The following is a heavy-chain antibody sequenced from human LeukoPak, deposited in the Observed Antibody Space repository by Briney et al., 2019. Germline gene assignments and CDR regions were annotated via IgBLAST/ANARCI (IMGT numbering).Heavy chain of an antibody. J-gene: IGHJ4*02. CDR1: GFTFSSYG. CDR2: ISYDGSNK. V-gene: IGHV3-30*18. Sequence: PGGSLRLSCAACGFTFSSYGMHWVRQAPGKGLEWVAVISYDGSNKYYADSVKGRFTISRDNSKNTLYLQMNSLRAEDTAVYYCAKILGYCSGGSCLFDYWGQGTLVTVSS. D-gene: IGHD2-15*01. CDR3: AKILGYCSGGSCLFDY.